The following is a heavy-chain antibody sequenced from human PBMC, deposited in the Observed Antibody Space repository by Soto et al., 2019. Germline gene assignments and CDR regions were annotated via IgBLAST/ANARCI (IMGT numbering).Heavy chain of an antibody. CDR2: MSGSGGST. CDR1: GFTFSSYA. CDR3: AKETGYYDFWSLGYYGMDV. J-gene: IGHJ6*02. D-gene: IGHD3-3*01. Sequence: EVQLLESGGGLVQPGGSLRLSSAASGFTFSSYARSWVRQAPGKGLEWVSAMSGSGGSTYYADSVKGRFTISRDNSKNTLYLQMNSLRAEDTAVYYCAKETGYYDFWSLGYYGMDVWGQGTTVTVSS. V-gene: IGHV3-23*01.